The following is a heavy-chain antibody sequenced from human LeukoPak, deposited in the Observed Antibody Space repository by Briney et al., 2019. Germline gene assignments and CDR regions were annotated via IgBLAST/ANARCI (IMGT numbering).Heavy chain of an antibody. Sequence: GGSLRLSCAASGFSFSTYRMTWVRQAPGKGLEWVAFIRYDGSNEYYADSVKGRFTISRDNAKNSLYLQMNSLRAEDTAVYYCARDPGYYDSSGYADYWGQGTLVTVSS. CDR1: GFSFSTYR. D-gene: IGHD3-22*01. CDR3: ARDPGYYDSSGYADY. CDR2: IRYDGSNE. J-gene: IGHJ4*02. V-gene: IGHV3-30*02.